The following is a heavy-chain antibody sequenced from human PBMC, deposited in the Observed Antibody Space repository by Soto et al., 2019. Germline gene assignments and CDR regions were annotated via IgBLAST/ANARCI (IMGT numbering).Heavy chain of an antibody. V-gene: IGHV1-2*04. J-gene: IGHJ4*02. D-gene: IGHD1-1*01. Sequence: QVQLVQSGADLKKPGASVKVSCKASGYTLTDYYMHWVRQAPGQGLEWMGWINPNNGGTRYAQKFEGWVTMTRDTSISTAYMEVRRLTSDDTAVYYCARGSPTTTPFDYWGQGTLVTVSS. CDR3: ARGSPTTTPFDY. CDR1: GYTLTDYY. CDR2: INPNNGGT.